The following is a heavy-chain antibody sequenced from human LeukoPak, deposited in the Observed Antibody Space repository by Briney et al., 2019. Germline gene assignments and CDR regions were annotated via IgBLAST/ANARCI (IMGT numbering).Heavy chain of an antibody. Sequence: GGSLRLSCAASGFIFSIYAMSWVRQGPGKGLEWVSGISGSGGSTSYADSVKGRFTISRDNTKNTLYLQMNSLRVEDTAVYYCAKGGGSMEYCFDFWGQGTLATVSS. D-gene: IGHD2-2*01. J-gene: IGHJ4*02. CDR3: AKGGGSMEYCFDF. CDR1: GFIFSIYA. CDR2: ISGSGGST. V-gene: IGHV3-23*01.